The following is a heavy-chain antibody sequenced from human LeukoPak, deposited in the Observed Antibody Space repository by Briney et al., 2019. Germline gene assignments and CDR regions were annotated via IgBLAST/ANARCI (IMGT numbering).Heavy chain of an antibody. V-gene: IGHV4-59*01. J-gene: IGHJ4*02. CDR1: GGSISGSF. CDR2: VYYSGST. CDR3: ARAGGVKTAALDLEY. D-gene: IGHD6-25*01. Sequence: SETLSLTCTVSGGSISGSFWSWIRQPQGKGLEWIGYVYYSGSTSYNPSLKSRVTISRDTSKNQFSLKLTSVTTADTAVYYCARAGGVKTAALDLEYWGQGTLVTVSS.